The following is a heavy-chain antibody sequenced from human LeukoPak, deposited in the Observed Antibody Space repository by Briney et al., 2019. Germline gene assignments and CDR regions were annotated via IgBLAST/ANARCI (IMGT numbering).Heavy chain of an antibody. CDR2: IRYDGSNK. D-gene: IGHD5-12*01. V-gene: IGHV3-30*02. CDR3: AKENSGYDPTHYYYYYMDV. Sequence: PGGSLRLSCAASAFTFSSYGMHWVRQAPGKGLEWVAFIRYDGSNKYYADSVKGRFTISRDNSKNTLYLQMNSLRAEDTAVYYCAKENSGYDPTHYYYYYMDVWGKGTTVTVSS. J-gene: IGHJ6*03. CDR1: AFTFSSYG.